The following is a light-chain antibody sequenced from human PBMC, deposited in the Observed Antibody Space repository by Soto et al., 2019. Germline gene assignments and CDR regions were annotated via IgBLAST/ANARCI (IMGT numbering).Light chain of an antibody. Sequence: IVMTQSPAILSLSPGERATLSCRASQNIYSNVAWYQQRPGQAPRLLIYRASTRATGIPARFSGSGSGTDFTLTISSLEPEDFAVYYCQQRSNWPTFGQGTRLEIK. CDR2: RAS. CDR1: QNIYSN. V-gene: IGKV3-11*01. CDR3: QQRSNWPT. J-gene: IGKJ5*01.